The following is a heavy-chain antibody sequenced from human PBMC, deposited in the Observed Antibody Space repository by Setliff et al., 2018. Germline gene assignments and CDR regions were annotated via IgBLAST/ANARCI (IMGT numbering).Heavy chain of an antibody. Sequence: SVKVSCKASGGTFRSYGISWVRQAPGQGLEWMGGIIPNFXXXSXXQKFQGRVXXTTDESTNTAYMELSSLRSDDTAVFYCAREVVVVKSAINYYYYMDVWGKGTTVTVSS. V-gene: IGHV1-69*05. D-gene: IGHD2-2*01. CDR2: IIPNFXXX. CDR1: GGTFRSYG. CDR3: AREVVVVKSAINYYYYMDV. J-gene: IGHJ6*03.